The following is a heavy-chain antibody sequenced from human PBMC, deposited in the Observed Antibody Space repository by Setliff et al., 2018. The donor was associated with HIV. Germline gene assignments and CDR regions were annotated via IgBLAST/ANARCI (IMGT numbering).Heavy chain of an antibody. V-gene: IGHV3-48*01. J-gene: IGHJ3*02. CDR1: GFSFSSYS. CDR2: ISPSSTII. CDR3: ARYALAVPGYHNAFDI. Sequence: PGGSLRLSCGASGFSFSSYSMNWVRQAPGKGLEWVSYISPSSTIIYYPDSVKGRFTISRDNSKNTLYLQMNSLRAEDTAVYYCARYALAVPGYHNAFDIWGQGTMVTVSS. D-gene: IGHD6-19*01.